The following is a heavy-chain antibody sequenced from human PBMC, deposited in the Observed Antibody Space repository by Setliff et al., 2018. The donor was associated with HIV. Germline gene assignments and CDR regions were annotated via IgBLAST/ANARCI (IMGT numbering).Heavy chain of an antibody. D-gene: IGHD2-15*01. CDR2: IYTSGST. CDR3: ARRGGGRTLYYFDY. Sequence: PSETLSLTCTVSGGSISSSNYYWGWLRQPPGKGLEWIGSIYTSGSTNYKPSLKSRVTISLDTSKNQFSLKLSSVTAADTAVYYCARRGGGRTLYYFDYWGQGTLVTVSS. V-gene: IGHV4-39*01. J-gene: IGHJ4*02. CDR1: GGSISSSNYY.